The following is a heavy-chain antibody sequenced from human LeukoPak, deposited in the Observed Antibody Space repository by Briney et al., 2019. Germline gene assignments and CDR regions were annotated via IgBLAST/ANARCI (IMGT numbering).Heavy chain of an antibody. D-gene: IGHD2-15*01. Sequence: PSETLSLTCTVSGGSLRSGSYYWSWIRQPAGKGLEWIGRIYTSGSTNYNPSLKSRVTISVDTSKNQFSLKLSSVTAADTAVYYCARTGPIVVVVAAENRPHYYMDVWGKGTTVTVSS. CDR2: IYTSGST. V-gene: IGHV4-61*02. CDR3: ARTGPIVVVVAAENRPHYYMDV. J-gene: IGHJ6*03. CDR1: GGSLRSGSYY.